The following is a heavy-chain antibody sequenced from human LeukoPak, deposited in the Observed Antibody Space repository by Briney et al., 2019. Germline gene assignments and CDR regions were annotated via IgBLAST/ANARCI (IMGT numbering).Heavy chain of an antibody. CDR3: ATSPGYSSSWYVEN. D-gene: IGHD6-13*01. CDR1: GFTFSSYS. CDR2: ISSSSSTI. Sequence: GGSLRLSCAASGFTFSSYSMNWVRQAPGKGLEWVSYISSSSSTIYYADSVKGRFTISRDNAKNSLYLQMNSLRAEDTAVYYCATSPGYSSSWYVENWGQGALVTVSS. J-gene: IGHJ4*02. V-gene: IGHV3-48*01.